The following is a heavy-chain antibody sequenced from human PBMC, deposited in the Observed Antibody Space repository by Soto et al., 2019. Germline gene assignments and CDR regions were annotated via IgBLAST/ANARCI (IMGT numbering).Heavy chain of an antibody. V-gene: IGHV3-48*02. Sequence: GGSLRLSCAASGFTFSSYSMNWVRQAPGKGLEWVSYISSSSSTIYYADSVKGRFTISRDNAKNSLYLQMNSLRDEDTAVYYCARDLSRGIVVVYYFDYWGQGTLVTVSS. CDR3: ARDLSRGIVVVYYFDY. J-gene: IGHJ4*02. CDR2: ISSSSSTI. D-gene: IGHD3-22*01. CDR1: GFTFSSYS.